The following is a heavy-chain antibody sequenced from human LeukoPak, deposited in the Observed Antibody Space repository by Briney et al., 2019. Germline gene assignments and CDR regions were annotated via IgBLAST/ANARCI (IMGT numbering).Heavy chain of an antibody. CDR3: ARGAYGDLPDWFDP. V-gene: IGHV3-74*01. CDR2: INSDGTTT. D-gene: IGHD4-17*01. J-gene: IGHJ5*02. Sequence: PGGSLRLSCAASGFTFSSYWMDWVRQAPGEGLVWVSRINSDGTTTSYADSVKGRFTISRDNTKNVLYLQMNSLRAEDTAVYYCARGAYGDLPDWFDPWGQGTLVTVSS. CDR1: GFTFSSYW.